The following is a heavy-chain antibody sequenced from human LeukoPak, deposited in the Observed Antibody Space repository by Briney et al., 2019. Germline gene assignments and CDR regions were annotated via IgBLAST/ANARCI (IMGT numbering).Heavy chain of an antibody. CDR3: ATKQWLVRGWFDP. D-gene: IGHD6-19*01. J-gene: IGHJ5*02. CDR1: GFTFSDYY. Sequence: GGSLRLSCAASGFTFSDYYMSWIRQAPGKGLEWVSYISSSGSTIYYADSVKGRFTISRDNSRNTLNPQMNSLTAEDTALYYCATKQWLVRGWFDPWGQGTLVTVSS. CDR2: ISSSGSTI. V-gene: IGHV3-11*01.